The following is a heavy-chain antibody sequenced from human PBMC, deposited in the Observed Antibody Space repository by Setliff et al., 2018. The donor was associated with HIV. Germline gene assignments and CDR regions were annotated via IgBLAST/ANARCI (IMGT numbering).Heavy chain of an antibody. D-gene: IGHD1-1*01. CDR1: GFTFSIYA. Sequence: PAGSLRLSCAASGFTFSIYAMTWVRRVPGKGLEWLSYISGGSTLIQYADSVKGRFTVSRDNARSSLYLQVNSLRSDDTAVYYCAREWAARYTDNWYEGGQDHYYYYMDVWGRGTTVTVSS. CDR3: AREWAARYTDNWYEGGQDHYYYYMDV. J-gene: IGHJ6*03. CDR2: ISGGSTLI. V-gene: IGHV3-48*01.